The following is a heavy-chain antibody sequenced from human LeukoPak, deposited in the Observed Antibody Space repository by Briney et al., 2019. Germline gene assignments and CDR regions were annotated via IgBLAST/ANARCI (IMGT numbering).Heavy chain of an antibody. D-gene: IGHD6-6*01. V-gene: IGHV3-48*03. CDR3: AGLNPRSSSYDY. CDR2: ISSSGSTI. Sequence: GGSLRLSCAASGFTFSSYEMNWVRQAPGKGLEWVSYISSSGSTIYYADSVKGRFTISRDNAKNSLYLQMNSLRAEDTAVYYCAGLNPRSSSYDYWGQGTLVTVSS. CDR1: GFTFSSYE. J-gene: IGHJ4*02.